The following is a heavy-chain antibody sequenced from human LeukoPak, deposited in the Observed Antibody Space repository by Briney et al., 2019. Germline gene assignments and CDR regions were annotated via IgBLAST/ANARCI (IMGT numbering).Heavy chain of an antibody. J-gene: IGHJ4*02. CDR1: GFTFSSYA. V-gene: IGHV3-23*01. Sequence: GGSLRLSCAASGFTFSSYAMSWVRQAPGKGLEWVSVISGSGGSTYYADSVKGRFTISRDNSKNTVYLEMNSLTAEDTAVYYCAKDEVGGHFEYWGQGILVTVSS. CDR2: ISGSGGST. CDR3: AKDEVGGHFEY.